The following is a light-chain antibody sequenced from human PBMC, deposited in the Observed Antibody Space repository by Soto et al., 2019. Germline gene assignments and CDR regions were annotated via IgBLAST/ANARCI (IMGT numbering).Light chain of an antibody. CDR1: QSVTSSY. V-gene: IGKV3-20*01. CDR3: QQYCSSIT. CDR2: GAS. J-gene: IGKJ5*01. Sequence: EIVLTQSPGTLSLSPGEGATLSCRASQSVTSSYLAWYQQKPGQAPRRLIYGASSRATGIPDRFSGSGSGTAFTLTISRLEPEDFAVYYCQQYCSSITLGQGTRLEIK.